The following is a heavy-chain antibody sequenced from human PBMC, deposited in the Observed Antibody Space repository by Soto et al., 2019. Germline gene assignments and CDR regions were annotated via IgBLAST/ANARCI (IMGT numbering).Heavy chain of an antibody. V-gene: IGHV3-30-3*01. J-gene: IGHJ5*02. CDR3: ARDRVIRYTGYELDL. CDR1: GFAFNSHS. CDR2: MTSDGSSK. D-gene: IGHD3-9*01. Sequence: QMQLLESGEGVIEPGKALRLSCAASGFAFNSHSMHWVRQAPGKGLEWLALMTSDGSSKFYAGSVKGRCTISRDNSKNTLYLEMNSLRSEDTAVYYCARDRVIRYTGYELDLWGQGTLVTVSS.